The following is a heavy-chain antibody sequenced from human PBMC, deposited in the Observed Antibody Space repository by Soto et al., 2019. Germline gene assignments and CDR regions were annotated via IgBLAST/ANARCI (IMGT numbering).Heavy chain of an antibody. CDR1: GFIFSDYS. J-gene: IGHJ4*02. CDR2: IDGGSSAI. V-gene: IGHV3-48*02. CDR3: TREGS. Sequence: EVQLVESGGGLVQPGGSLRLACAASGFIFSDYSMNWVRQFPGKGLEWIAYIDGGSSAIHYTDSVKGRFTISRDNARNSLYLQMNSLRDEVTAVYYCTREGSWGRGTQVTVSS.